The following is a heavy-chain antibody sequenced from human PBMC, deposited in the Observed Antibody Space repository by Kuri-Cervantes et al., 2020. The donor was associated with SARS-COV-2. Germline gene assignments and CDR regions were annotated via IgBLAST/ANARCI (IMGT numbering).Heavy chain of an antibody. D-gene: IGHD6-13*01. Sequence: SLKISCAASGFTFDDFAMHWVRQAPGKGLEWVSGVSWNSDSIGYADSVKGRFTISKDNAKSSLFLQMNSLRAEDTAVYYCAKVKGKAAAAYYFDYWGQGTLVTVSS. V-gene: IGHV3-9*01. CDR2: VSWNSDSI. J-gene: IGHJ4*02. CDR3: AKVKGKAAAAYYFDY. CDR1: GFTFDDFA.